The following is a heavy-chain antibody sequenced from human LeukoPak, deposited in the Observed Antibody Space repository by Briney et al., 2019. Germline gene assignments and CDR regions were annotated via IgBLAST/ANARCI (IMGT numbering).Heavy chain of an antibody. Sequence: ASVKVSCKASGYTFTGYGISWVRQAPGQGLEWMGWISAYNGNTNYAQKLQGRVTMTTDTSTSTAYMELRSLRSDDTAVYYCARVVAVAGNDAFDIWGQGTMVTVSS. CDR1: GYTFTGYG. J-gene: IGHJ3*02. CDR2: ISAYNGNT. D-gene: IGHD6-19*01. V-gene: IGHV1-18*01. CDR3: ARVVAVAGNDAFDI.